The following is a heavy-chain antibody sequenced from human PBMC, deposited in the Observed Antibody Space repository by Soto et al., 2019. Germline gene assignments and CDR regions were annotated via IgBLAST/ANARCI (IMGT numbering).Heavy chain of an antibody. J-gene: IGHJ4*02. D-gene: IGHD1-1*01. CDR3: ARQSLGNIRLRGFDY. CDR1: GFTFSDYG. CDR2: IWYDGSEK. Sequence: QVQLVESGGGVVQPGRSLRLSCAASGFTFSDYGMHWVRQAPGKGLEWVAVIWYDGSEKYYADSVKGRFTISRDNSKNTLYLQMNSLRAEDTAVYYCARQSLGNIRLRGFDYWGQGAPVTVSS. V-gene: IGHV3-33*01.